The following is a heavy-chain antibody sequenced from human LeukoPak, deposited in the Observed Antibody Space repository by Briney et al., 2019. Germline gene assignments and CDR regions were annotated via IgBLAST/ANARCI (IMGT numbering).Heavy chain of an antibody. CDR2: LHSNGAFT. J-gene: IGHJ4*01. V-gene: IGHV3-74*01. D-gene: IGHD2-21*02. CDR3: ARFVVVTAGDY. Sequence: GGSLRLSCSASGFTLSNYWMHWVRQAPGKGLVGVARLHSNGAFTTYADSVKGRFTISRDTAKNTLYLQMNSLRVEDTAVYYCARFVVVTAGDYWGQGTLVTVSS. CDR1: GFTLSNYW.